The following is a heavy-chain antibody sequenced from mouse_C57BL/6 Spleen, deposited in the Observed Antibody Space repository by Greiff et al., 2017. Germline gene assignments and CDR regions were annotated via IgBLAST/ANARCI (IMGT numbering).Heavy chain of an antibody. CDR2: INPGSGGT. V-gene: IGHV1-54*01. D-gene: IGHD1-1*01. CDR3: ARGAPAYGSSSAWFAY. J-gene: IGHJ3*01. Sequence: QVQLQQSGAELVRPGTSVKVSCKASGYAFTNYLIEWVKQRPGQGLEWIGVINPGSGGTNYNEKFKGKATLTADKSSSTAYMQLSSLTSEDSAVYFCARGAPAYGSSSAWFAYGGQGTLVTVAA. CDR1: GYAFTNYL.